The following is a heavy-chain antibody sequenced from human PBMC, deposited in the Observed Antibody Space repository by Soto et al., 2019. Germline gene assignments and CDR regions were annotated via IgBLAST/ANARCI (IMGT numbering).Heavy chain of an antibody. D-gene: IGHD2-15*01. J-gene: IGHJ6*03. Sequence: QVQLVQSGAEVKKPGSSVRISCAASGATFNDYTFTWVRRAPGQVLEWMGRVIPLLDASNYAEKFQDSVTITADRSTSTVYMELSGLKSEDSAIYYCASGKSQMTQDRMGFYYYMDVWGKGTTVTVSS. CDR3: ASGKSQMTQDRMGFYYYMDV. CDR1: GATFNDYT. CDR2: VIPLLDAS. V-gene: IGHV1-69*08.